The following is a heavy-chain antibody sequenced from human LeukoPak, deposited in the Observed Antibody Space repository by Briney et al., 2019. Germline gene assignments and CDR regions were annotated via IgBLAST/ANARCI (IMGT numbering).Heavy chain of an antibody. CDR1: GFTFSNAW. CDR3: TTRSPVLRYFDWLPAFDY. J-gene: IGHJ4*02. Sequence: RGSLRLSCAASGFTFSNAWMSWVRQAPGRGLECVGRIKSKTDGGTTDYAAPVKGRFTISRDDSKNTLYLQMNSLKTEDTAVYYCTTRSPVLRYFDWLPAFDYWGQGTLVTVSS. V-gene: IGHV3-15*01. D-gene: IGHD3-9*01. CDR2: IKSKTDGGTT.